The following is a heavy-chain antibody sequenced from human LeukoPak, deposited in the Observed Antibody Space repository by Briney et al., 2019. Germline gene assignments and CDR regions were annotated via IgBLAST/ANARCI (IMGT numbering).Heavy chain of an antibody. V-gene: IGHV4-39*01. CDR3: ARTLTTGYHHYGMDV. J-gene: IGHJ6*02. CDR1: GGSISSSSYY. Sequence: SETLSLTCTVSGGSISSSSYYWGWIRQPPGKGLEWIGTISYSGSTYYNPSLKSRVTISVDTSKNQFSLKLSSVTAADTAVYYCARTLTTGYHHYGMDVWGQGTTVTVSS. CDR2: ISYSGST. D-gene: IGHD1-14*01.